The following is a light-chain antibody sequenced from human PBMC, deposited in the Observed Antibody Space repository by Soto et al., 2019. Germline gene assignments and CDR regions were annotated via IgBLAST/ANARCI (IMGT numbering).Light chain of an antibody. Sequence: DIVLTQSPLSLPVTPGEPASISCMSSQSLLQRSGYHYLDWYLQKPGQSPQLLIYLGSNRATGVPDRFSGSGSGTDFTLKISRVEAEDVGVYYCLHALQPPPAFGQGTKVEIK. CDR3: LHALQPPPA. V-gene: IGKV2-28*01. CDR2: LGS. CDR1: QSLLQRSGYHY. J-gene: IGKJ1*01.